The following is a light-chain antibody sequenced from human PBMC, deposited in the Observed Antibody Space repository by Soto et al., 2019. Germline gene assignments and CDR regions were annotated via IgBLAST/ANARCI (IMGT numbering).Light chain of an antibody. V-gene: IGKV3-15*01. CDR1: QSVSSN. CDR2: GAS. J-gene: IGKJ2*01. Sequence: EVVMTQSPATLSVSPGERATLSCRASQSVSSNLAWYQQKPGQAPRLLIYGASTRATGIPARFSGSGSGTEFTLTISSLQSEDFAVYYCQHYNNGPPDTFGQGTKVDIK. CDR3: QHYNNGPPDT.